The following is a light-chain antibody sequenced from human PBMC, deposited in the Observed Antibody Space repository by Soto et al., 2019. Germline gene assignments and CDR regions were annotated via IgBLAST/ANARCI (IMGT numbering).Light chain of an antibody. V-gene: IGLV2-14*01. CDR2: EVS. CDR1: SSDIGGSNY. J-gene: IGLJ2*01. CDR3: SSYTTTATK. Sequence: QSVLTQPASVSGSPGQSITISCTGTSSDIGGSNYVSWHQQHPGKAPKVVIYEVSNRPSGVSNRFSGSKSGYTGSLTISGLQAEDEGDYFCSSYTTTATKFGGGTQLTVL.